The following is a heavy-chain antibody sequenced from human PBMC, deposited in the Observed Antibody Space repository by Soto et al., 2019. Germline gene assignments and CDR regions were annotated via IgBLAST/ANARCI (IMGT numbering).Heavy chain of an antibody. V-gene: IGHV4-59*08. CDR3: ARHVYGSGSYRFDP. CDR2: IYYSGST. J-gene: IGHJ5*02. D-gene: IGHD3-10*01. Sequence: QVQLQESGPGPVKPSETLSLTCTVSGGSISSYYWSWIRQPPGKGLEWIGYIYYSGSTNYNPSLKSRVTISVDTSKNQFSLKLSSVTAADTAVYYCARHVYGSGSYRFDPWGQGTLVTVSS. CDR1: GGSISSYY.